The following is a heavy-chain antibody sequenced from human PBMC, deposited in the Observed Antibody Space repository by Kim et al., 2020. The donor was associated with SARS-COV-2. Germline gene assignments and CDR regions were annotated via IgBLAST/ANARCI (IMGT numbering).Heavy chain of an antibody. CDR3: AREITFGGVIVKDY. D-gene: IGHD3-16*02. J-gene: IGHJ4*02. V-gene: IGHV3-48*02. Sequence: DYGKGRFTISRDNAKNSLYLQMNSLRDEDTAVYYCAREITFGGVIVKDYWGQGTLVTVSS.